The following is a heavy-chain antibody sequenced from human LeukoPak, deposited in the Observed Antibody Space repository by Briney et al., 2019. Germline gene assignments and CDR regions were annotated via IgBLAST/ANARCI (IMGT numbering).Heavy chain of an antibody. Sequence: GGSLRLSCEASGFTFSSYEMNWVRQAPGKGLEWVAVISSDGSKKDYADSVKGRFTISRDNSKNTLYLQMNSLRAEDTAVYYCARGAHKRDDYGGFFDYWGQGTLVTVSS. CDR1: GFTFSSYE. J-gene: IGHJ4*02. CDR2: ISSDGSKK. D-gene: IGHD4-23*01. CDR3: ARGAHKRDDYGGFFDY. V-gene: IGHV3-30*04.